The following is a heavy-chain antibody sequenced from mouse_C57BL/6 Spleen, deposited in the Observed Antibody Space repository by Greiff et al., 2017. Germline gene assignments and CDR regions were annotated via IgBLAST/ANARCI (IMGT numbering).Heavy chain of an antibody. J-gene: IGHJ3*01. Sequence: EVKLVESGGGLVKPGGSLKLSCAASGFTFSSYAMSWVRQPPEKRLEWVATISDGGSYTYYPDNVKGRFTISRDNAKNNLYLQMSHLKSEDTAMXYCARDYGSQAWFAYWGQGTLVTVAA. CDR3: ARDYGSQAWFAY. CDR2: ISDGGSYT. CDR1: GFTFSSYA. D-gene: IGHD1-1*01. V-gene: IGHV5-4*01.